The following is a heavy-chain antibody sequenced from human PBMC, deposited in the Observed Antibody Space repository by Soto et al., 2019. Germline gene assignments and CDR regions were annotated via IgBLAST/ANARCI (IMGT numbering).Heavy chain of an antibody. D-gene: IGHD4-17*01. J-gene: IGHJ3*02. CDR3: ALWDYDGYSAFYI. CDR1: GYTFTRYS. V-gene: IGHV1-3*01. CDR2: INAGNGDT. Sequence: ASVKVSCKASGYTFTRYSIHWVRQAPGQRLEWMGWINAGNGDTEYPQRFQGRVSLTGDTSANTVYVEVSSLTSEDTAMFYCALWDYDGYSAFYIWGQGTMVTVSS.